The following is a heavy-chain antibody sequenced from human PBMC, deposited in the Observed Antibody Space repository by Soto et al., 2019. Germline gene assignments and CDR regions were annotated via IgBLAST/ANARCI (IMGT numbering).Heavy chain of an antibody. D-gene: IGHD4-17*01. J-gene: IGHJ6*02. V-gene: IGHV3-21*01. CDR2: ISSSSSYI. CDR1: GFTFSSYS. Sequence: GGSLRLSCAASGFTFSSYSMNWVRQAPGKGLEWVSSISSSSSYIYYADSVKGRFTISRDNAKNSLYLQMNSLRAEDTAVYYCARDYGDYDYYGMDVWGQGTTVTVSS. CDR3: ARDYGDYDYYGMDV.